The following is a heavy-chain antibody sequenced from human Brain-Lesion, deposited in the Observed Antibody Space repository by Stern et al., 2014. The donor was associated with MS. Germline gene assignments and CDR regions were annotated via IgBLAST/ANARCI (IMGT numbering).Heavy chain of an antibody. CDR1: GGSISSGSYY. CDR2: IYTSGST. J-gene: IGHJ5*02. D-gene: IGHD6-6*01. CDR3: ARTPPYSSSAWFDP. V-gene: IGHV4-61*02. Sequence: QLQLQESGPGLVKPSQTLSLTCTVSGGSISSGSYYWSWIRQPAGKGLEWIGRIYTSGSTNYNPSLKSRVTISVDTSKNAFSLKLSSGTAADTAVYYCARTPPYSSSAWFDPWGQGTLVTVSS.